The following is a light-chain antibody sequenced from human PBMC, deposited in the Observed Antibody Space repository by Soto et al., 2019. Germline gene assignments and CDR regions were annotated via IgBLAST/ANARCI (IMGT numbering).Light chain of an antibody. CDR3: QQNNKWPPVT. V-gene: IGKV3-15*01. CDR1: QTISND. CDR2: GAS. Sequence: EVMMTQSPATVSVSPGEGVTLSCRASQTISNDLAWYQQKPGQAPRLIIYGASTRATGVPARFSGGGSGTEFTLTISSLQSEDFAFYYCQQNNKWPPVTFGGGTKVEIK. J-gene: IGKJ4*01.